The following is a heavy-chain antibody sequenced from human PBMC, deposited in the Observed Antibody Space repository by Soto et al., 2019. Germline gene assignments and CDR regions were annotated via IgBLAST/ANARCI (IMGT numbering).Heavy chain of an antibody. CDR3: QSYSSGSYPRFDP. CDR1: GGSISSYY. Sequence: QVQLKESGPGLVKPSETLSLTCTVSGGSISSYYWSWIRQPPGKGLEWIGYIYYSGSTNYNPSLKSRVTISVDTSKNQSSLKLSSVAAADTAVSYCQSYSSGSYPRFDPWGQVTLVTVPS. D-gene: IGHD3-10*01. CDR2: IYYSGST. J-gene: IGHJ5*02. V-gene: IGHV4-59*01.